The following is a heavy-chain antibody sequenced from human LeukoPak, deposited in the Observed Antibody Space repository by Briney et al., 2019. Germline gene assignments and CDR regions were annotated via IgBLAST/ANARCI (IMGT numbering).Heavy chain of an antibody. Sequence: SETLSLTCTVSGGSISGYFWSWIRQPPGKGLEWLGYVYSDETTNYSPSLRSRITISIDTSKNQFSLNLRSVTAADTAVYYCARNRIHGYSGLDFWGQGTLVTVSS. J-gene: IGHJ4*02. CDR3: ARNRIHGYSGLDF. CDR1: GGSISGYF. D-gene: IGHD5-12*01. CDR2: VYSDETT. V-gene: IGHV4-59*08.